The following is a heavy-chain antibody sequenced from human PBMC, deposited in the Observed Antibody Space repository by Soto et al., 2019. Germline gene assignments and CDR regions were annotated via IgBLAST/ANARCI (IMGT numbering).Heavy chain of an antibody. CDR1: GFTVTSNY. J-gene: IGHJ4*02. CDR2: IYSGGST. Sequence: EVQLVESGGGLVQPGGSLRLSCAASGFTVTSNYMSWVRQAPGKGLEWVSVIYSGGSTYYADSVKGRFTISRHNSKNTLYLQMNSLRAEDTAVYYCARDMGRGLIDYWGQGTLATVSS. V-gene: IGHV3-53*04. CDR3: ARDMGRGLIDY. D-gene: IGHD2-15*01.